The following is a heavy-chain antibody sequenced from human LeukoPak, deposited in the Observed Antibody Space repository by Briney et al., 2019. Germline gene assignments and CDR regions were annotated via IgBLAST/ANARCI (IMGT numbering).Heavy chain of an antibody. CDR3: AKDRCSNGVGCYYYYMDV. D-gene: IGHD2-8*01. Sequence: GGSLRISCAASRFTFSSYGMHWVRQAPGKGLEWVAYIQYDGSNAQYADSVKGRFSISRDSSKNILYLQMNSLRAEDTAVYYCAKDRCSNGVGCYYYYMDVWGKGTTVTISS. CDR2: IQYDGSNA. CDR1: RFTFSSYG. V-gene: IGHV3-30*02. J-gene: IGHJ6*03.